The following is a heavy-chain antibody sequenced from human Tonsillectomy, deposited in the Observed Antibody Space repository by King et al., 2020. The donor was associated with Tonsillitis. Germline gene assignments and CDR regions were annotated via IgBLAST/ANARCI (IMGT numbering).Heavy chain of an antibody. D-gene: IGHD1-26*01. V-gene: IGHV5-10-1*03. J-gene: IGHJ6*03. CDR2: IDPSDSYT. Sequence: VQLVQSGEEVKKPGESLRISCKGSGYSFTSYWISWVRQIPGKGLEWMGWIDPSDSYTNYSRSFQGHVTISTDKSISTAYLQWSSLKASDTAMYYCARLLTRQYMDVWGKGTTVTVSS. CDR1: GYSFTSYW. CDR3: ARLLTRQYMDV.